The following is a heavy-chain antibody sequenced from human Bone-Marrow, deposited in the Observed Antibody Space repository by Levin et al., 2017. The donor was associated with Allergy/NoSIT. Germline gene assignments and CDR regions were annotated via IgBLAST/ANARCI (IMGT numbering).Heavy chain of an antibody. CDR3: ARETYHPVVPAEYYFDY. V-gene: IGHV4-61*02. J-gene: IGHJ4*02. Sequence: PSETLSLTCTVSGGSISSGSYYWSWIRQPAGKGLEWIGRIYTSGSTNYNPSLKSRVTISVDTSKNQFSLKLSSVTAADTAVYYCARETYHPVVPAEYYFDYWGQGTLVTVSS. CDR1: GGSISSGSYY. CDR2: IYTSGST. D-gene: IGHD2-2*01.